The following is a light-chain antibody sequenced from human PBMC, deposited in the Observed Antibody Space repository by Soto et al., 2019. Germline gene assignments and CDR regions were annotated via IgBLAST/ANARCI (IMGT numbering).Light chain of an antibody. V-gene: IGKV3-20*01. J-gene: IGKJ1*01. Sequence: EIVLTQSPGTLSLSPGERVTLSCRASQSVSNNYLAWYQQKPGQDPRLLIYGASNRATGIPDRFSGSGSGTDFTLTISRLEPEDFAVYYCQQYGSSGTVGQGTKVDIK. CDR2: GAS. CDR1: QSVSNNY. CDR3: QQYGSSGT.